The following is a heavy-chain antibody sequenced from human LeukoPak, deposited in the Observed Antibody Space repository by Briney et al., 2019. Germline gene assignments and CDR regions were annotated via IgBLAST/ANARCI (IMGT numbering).Heavy chain of an antibody. CDR1: GFTFDDYA. V-gene: IGHV3-9*03. Sequence: PGRSLRLSCAASGFTFDDYAMHWFRQAPAKGLEWVSGISWNSGSIGYADSVKGRFTISRDNAKNSLYLQMNSLRAEDMALYYCAKAGYCSSSSCYFDYWGQGTLVTVSS. CDR3: AKAGYCSSSSCYFDY. CDR2: ISWNSGSI. D-gene: IGHD2-2*01. J-gene: IGHJ4*02.